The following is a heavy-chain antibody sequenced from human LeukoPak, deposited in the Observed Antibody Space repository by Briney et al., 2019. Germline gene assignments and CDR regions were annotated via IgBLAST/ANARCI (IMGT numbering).Heavy chain of an antibody. CDR1: GFTFSNAW. CDR2: IRSKTDGGTT. J-gene: IGHJ6*02. D-gene: IGHD2-15*01. V-gene: IGHV3-15*01. Sequence: GGSLRLSCAASGFTFSNAWMSWVRQAPGKGLEWVGRIRSKTDGGTTDYAAPVKGRFTISRDDSKNTLYLQMNSLKTEDTEVYYCTTGEYCSGGSCYSRYDYYYGMDVWGQGTTVTVSS. CDR3: TTGEYCSGGSCYSRYDYYYGMDV.